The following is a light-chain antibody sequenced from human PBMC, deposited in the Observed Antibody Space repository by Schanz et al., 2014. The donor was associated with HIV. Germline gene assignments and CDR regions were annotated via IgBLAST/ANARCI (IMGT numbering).Light chain of an antibody. V-gene: IGKV1-5*03. CDR1: QSISSW. CDR2: KAS. Sequence: DIQMTQSPSTLSASVGDRVTLTCRASQSISSWLAWYQQKPGKAPKLLIYKASSLETGVPSRFSGSGSGTEFTLTISSLQPDDFAIYYCQQYDSYPITFGGGTNVEIK. CDR3: QQYDSYPIT. J-gene: IGKJ4*01.